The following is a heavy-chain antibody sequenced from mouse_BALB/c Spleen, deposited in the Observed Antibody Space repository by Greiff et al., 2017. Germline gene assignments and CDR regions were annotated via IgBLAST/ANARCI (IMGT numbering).Heavy chain of an antibody. V-gene: IGHV5-4*02. J-gene: IGHJ2*01. CDR1: GFTFSDYY. CDR2: ISDGGSYT. D-gene: IGHD1-1*01. Sequence: EVKLVESGGGLVKPGGSLKLSCAASGFTFSDYYMYWVRQTPEKRLEWVATISDGGSYTYYPDSVKGRFTISRDNAKNNLYLQMSSLKSEDTAMYYFAREGYYGSFDYWGQGTTLTVSS. CDR3: AREGYYGSFDY.